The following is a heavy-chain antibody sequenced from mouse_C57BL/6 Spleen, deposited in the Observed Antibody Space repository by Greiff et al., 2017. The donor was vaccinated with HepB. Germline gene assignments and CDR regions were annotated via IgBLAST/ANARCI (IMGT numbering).Heavy chain of an antibody. D-gene: IGHD3-2*02. V-gene: IGHV5-9*01. CDR1: GFTFSSYT. CDR2: ISGGGGNT. Sequence: DVHLVESGGGLVKPGGSLKLSCAASGFTFSSYTMSWVRQTPEKRLEWVATISGGGGNTYYPDSVKGRFTISRDNAKNTLYLQISSLRSEDTALDYWGRNGGQLRPLDYWGQGTTLTVSS. J-gene: IGHJ2*01. CDR3: GRNGGQLRPLDY.